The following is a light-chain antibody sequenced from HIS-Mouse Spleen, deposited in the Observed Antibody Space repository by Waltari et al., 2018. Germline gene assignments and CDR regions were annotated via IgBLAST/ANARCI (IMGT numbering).Light chain of an antibody. CDR1: QSVSSSY. Sequence: EIVLTQSPGTLSLSPGERATLSCRASQSVSSSYLAWYQQKPGQAPRLLIYGASSRATGIPDRFSGSGSGIDFTLTISRLEPEDFAVYYCQQYGSSGTFGQGTKVEIK. V-gene: IGKV3-20*01. J-gene: IGKJ1*01. CDR2: GAS. CDR3: QQYGSSGT.